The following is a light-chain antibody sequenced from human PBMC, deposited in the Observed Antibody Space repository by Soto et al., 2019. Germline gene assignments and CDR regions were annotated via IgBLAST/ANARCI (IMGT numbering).Light chain of an antibody. CDR2: KNN. V-gene: IGLV1-47*01. CDR3: AAWDVSLSAWV. Sequence: QSVLTQPPSASGTPGQRVTISCSGGSYNVGKNLVYWYQQRPGTAPKLIIFKNNQRPSGVPDRFSGSNSGSSASLAISGLRSEDEADYFCAAWDVSLSAWVFGGGTKLTVL. J-gene: IGLJ3*02. CDR1: SYNVGKNL.